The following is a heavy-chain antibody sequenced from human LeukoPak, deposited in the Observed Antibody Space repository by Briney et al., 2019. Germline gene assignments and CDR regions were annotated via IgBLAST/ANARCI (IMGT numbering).Heavy chain of an antibody. J-gene: IGHJ4*02. Sequence: GGSLRLSCAASGFTVSSNYMSWVRQAPGKGLEWVSVIYSGGSTYYADSAKGRFTISRDNSKNTLYLQMNSLRAEDTAVYYCARGTNYDYFGGSYLYADIYFDYWGQGTLVTVSS. CDR1: GFTVSSNY. D-gene: IGHD3-16*02. V-gene: IGHV3-53*01. CDR3: ARGTNYDYFGGSYLYADIYFDY. CDR2: IYSGGST.